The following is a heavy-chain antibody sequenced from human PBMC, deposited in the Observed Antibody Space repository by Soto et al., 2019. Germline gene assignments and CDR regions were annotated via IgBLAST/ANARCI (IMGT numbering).Heavy chain of an antibody. CDR2: IYYTGDT. Sequence: SETLSLTCAVYGGSFSGYYWSWIRQPPGMGLEWIGYIYYTGDTSYNPSLKSRVTISIDTSKNQFSLKLSSVTAADTAFYYCAREGALLFGGNSDYYSTMHVWGQGTTVTVSS. CDR3: AREGALLFGGNSDYYSTMHV. V-gene: IGHV4-59*12. CDR1: GGSFSGYY. D-gene: IGHD2-21*02. J-gene: IGHJ6*02.